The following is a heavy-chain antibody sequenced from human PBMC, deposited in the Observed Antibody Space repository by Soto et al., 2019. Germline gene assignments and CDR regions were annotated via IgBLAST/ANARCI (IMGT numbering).Heavy chain of an antibody. V-gene: IGHV4-30-4*01. CDR3: ARLDGYDHYFAY. D-gene: IGHD5-12*01. CDR2: IYYSGST. CDR1: GGSISSGDYY. J-gene: IGHJ4*02. Sequence: SETLSLTCTVSGGSISSGDYYWSWIRQPPGKGLEWIGYIYYSGSTNYNPSLKSRVTISVDTSKNQFSLRLSSVTAADTAVYFCARLDGYDHYFAYWGQGALVTVSS.